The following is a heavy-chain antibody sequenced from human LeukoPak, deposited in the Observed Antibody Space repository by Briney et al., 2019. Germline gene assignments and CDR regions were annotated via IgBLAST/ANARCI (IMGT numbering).Heavy chain of an antibody. Sequence: PSETLSLTCAVYGGSFSGYYWSWIRQPPGKGLEWIGEINHSGSTNYNPSLKSRVTISVDTSKNQFSLKLSSATAADTAVYYCARRIRKYQLLLRGIVGHFDYWGQGTLVTVSS. J-gene: IGHJ4*02. V-gene: IGHV4-34*01. CDR1: GGSFSGYY. D-gene: IGHD2-2*01. CDR3: ARRIRKYQLLLRGIVGHFDY. CDR2: INHSGST.